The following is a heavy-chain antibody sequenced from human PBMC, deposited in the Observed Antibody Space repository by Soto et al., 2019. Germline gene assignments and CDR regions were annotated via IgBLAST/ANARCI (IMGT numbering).Heavy chain of an antibody. CDR1: GGSFSRSSYY. Sequence: PSETLSLTCTVSGGSFSRSSYYWGWILQPPGKGLEWIGSFHYSGSTYYNPSLKSRVTISVDTSKNQFSLKLSSVTAADTAVYYCAIPARDYYGSGSYYYYYGMDVWGQGTTVTVSS. J-gene: IGHJ6*02. V-gene: IGHV4-39*01. CDR3: AIPARDYYGSGSYYYYYGMDV. D-gene: IGHD3-10*01. CDR2: FHYSGST.